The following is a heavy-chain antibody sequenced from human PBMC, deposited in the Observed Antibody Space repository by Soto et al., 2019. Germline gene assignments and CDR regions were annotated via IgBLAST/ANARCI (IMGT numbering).Heavy chain of an antibody. V-gene: IGHV1-58*01. CDR2: IVVGSGNT. D-gene: IGHD3-22*01. J-gene: IGHJ3*02. CDR1: GFTFTSSA. Sequence: QMQLVQSGPEVKKPGTSVKVSCKASGFTFTSSAVQWVRQARGQRLEWIGWIVVGSGNTNYAQKFQERVTITRDMSTSTAYMELSSLRSEDTAVYYCAAPGGSDSSGYSRDAFDIWGQGTMVTVSS. CDR3: AAPGGSDSSGYSRDAFDI.